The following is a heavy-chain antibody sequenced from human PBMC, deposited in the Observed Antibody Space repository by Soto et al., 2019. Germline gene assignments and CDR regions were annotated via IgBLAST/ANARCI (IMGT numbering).Heavy chain of an antibody. J-gene: IGHJ5*01. Sequence: EVQLVESGGGVVQPGWSLRLSCAASGFTFSSYAMNWVRQAPGQGLEWVAYISSSCSTIYYADSLKGRVTISRDNSKSTLYMQMNSLRAEDTAVYYCARVVTARATPFDSWGQGTLVTVSS. V-gene: IGHV3-48*03. CDR3: ARVVTARATPFDS. CDR1: GFTFSSYA. CDR2: ISSSCSTI. D-gene: IGHD2-21*02.